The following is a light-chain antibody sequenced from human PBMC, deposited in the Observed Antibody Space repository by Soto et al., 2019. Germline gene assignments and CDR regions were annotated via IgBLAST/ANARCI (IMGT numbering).Light chain of an antibody. V-gene: IGLV2-23*01. J-gene: IGLJ3*02. CDR3: CSYAGTGTGV. CDR1: SSDVGIYKL. Sequence: QSALTQPASVSGSPGQSITISCTGTSSDVGIYKLVSWYQQHPGKAPKLMIYEGTKRPSGVSNRFSGSNSGNTASLTISGLQAEDEADYYCCSYAGTGTGVFGGGTKLTVL. CDR2: EGT.